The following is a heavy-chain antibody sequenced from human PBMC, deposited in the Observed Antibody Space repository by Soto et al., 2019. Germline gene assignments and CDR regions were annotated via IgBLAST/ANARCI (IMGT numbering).Heavy chain of an antibody. CDR3: ARPLTADYYDSSGYYV. CDR1: GYSFTSYW. V-gene: IGHV5-51*01. D-gene: IGHD3-22*01. Sequence: APLKISCKGSGYSFTSYWIGWVRQMPGKGLEWMGIIYPGDSDTRYSPSFQGQVTISADKSISTAYLQWSSLKASDTAMYYCARPLTADYYDSSGYYVWGQGTLVTVSS. CDR2: IYPGDSDT. J-gene: IGHJ4*02.